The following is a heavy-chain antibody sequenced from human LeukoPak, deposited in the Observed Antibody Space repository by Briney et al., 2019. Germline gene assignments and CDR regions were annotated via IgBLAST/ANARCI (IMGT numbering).Heavy chain of an antibody. D-gene: IGHD3-9*01. V-gene: IGHV1-18*01. J-gene: IGHJ5*02. CDR2: ISAYNGNT. CDR1: GYTFTSYG. Sequence: ASVKVSCKASGYTFTSYGISWVRQAPGQGLEWMGWISAYNGNTNYAQKLQGRVTMTTDTSTSTAYMELRSLRSDDTAMYYCARTGDILTGYHNWFDPWGQGTLVTVSS. CDR3: ARTGDILTGYHNWFDP.